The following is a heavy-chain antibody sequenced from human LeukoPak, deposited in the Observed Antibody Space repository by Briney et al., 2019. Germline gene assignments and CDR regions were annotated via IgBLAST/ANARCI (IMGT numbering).Heavy chain of an antibody. CDR1: GFIFSSYW. Sequence: GGSLRLSCAASGFIFSSYWMNWVRQAPGKGLVWVSRINTAGSSTNYADSVKGRFTISRDNAKNTLYLQMNSLRAEDTAVYYCAKDTTLRRAFDIWGQGTMVTVSS. V-gene: IGHV3-74*01. CDR3: AKDTTLRRAFDI. CDR2: INTAGSST. D-gene: IGHD1-26*01. J-gene: IGHJ3*02.